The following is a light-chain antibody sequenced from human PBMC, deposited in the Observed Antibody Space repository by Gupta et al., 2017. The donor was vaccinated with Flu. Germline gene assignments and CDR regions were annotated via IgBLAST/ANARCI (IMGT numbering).Light chain of an antibody. J-gene: IGKJ4*01. V-gene: IGKV1-16*01. Sequence: DIQMTQSPSSLSASVGDRVTITCRASQGMVTSLAWFQQKPGKAPKSLIYAASTLHSGVPSRFSGSGSGTYFTLTISSLQPEDFATYYCQQQCSSHLTFGGGTKVDIK. CDR2: AAS. CDR1: QGMVTS. CDR3: QQQCSSHLT.